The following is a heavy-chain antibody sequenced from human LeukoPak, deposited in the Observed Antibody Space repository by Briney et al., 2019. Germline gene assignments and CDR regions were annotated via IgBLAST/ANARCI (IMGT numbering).Heavy chain of an antibody. J-gene: IGHJ4*02. V-gene: IGHV3-23*01. CDR2: ISGSGGST. D-gene: IGHD3-22*01. CDR1: GVTFSSYA. Sequence: GGSLRLSCAASGVTFSSYAMSWVRQAPGKGLEWISGISGSGGSTYYADSVKGRFTISRDNPKDTLYLQMNSLRAEDTAVYYCAKTGSGYYYFDYWGQGTLVTVSS. CDR3: AKTGSGYYYFDY.